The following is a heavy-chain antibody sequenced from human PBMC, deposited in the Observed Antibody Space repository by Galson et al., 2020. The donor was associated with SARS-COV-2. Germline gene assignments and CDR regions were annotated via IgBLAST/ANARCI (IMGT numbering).Heavy chain of an antibody. D-gene: IGHD6-19*01. Sequence: ASVKVSCKASGYTFTDYYIHWVRQAPGQGLEWMGWINPNSGGTNYAQNFQGRVTMTRDTSINTAYMELSRLKSDDTAVYYCARAAYSNAWYPTDCWGQGTLVTVSS. V-gene: IGHV1-2*02. CDR3: ARAAYSNAWYPTDC. CDR2: INPNSGGT. CDR1: GYTFTDYY. J-gene: IGHJ4*02.